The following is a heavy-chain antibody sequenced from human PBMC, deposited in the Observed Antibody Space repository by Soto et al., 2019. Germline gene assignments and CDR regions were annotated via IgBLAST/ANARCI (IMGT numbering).Heavy chain of an antibody. CDR3: AKPGKVVVASELDY. Sequence: GGSLRLSCAASGFTFSSYAMSWVRQAPGKGLEWVSAISGSGGSTYYADSVKGRFTISRDNSKNTLYLQMNSLRAEDTAVYYCAKPGKVVVASELDYWGQGTLVTVSS. CDR2: ISGSGGST. CDR1: GFTFSSYA. V-gene: IGHV3-23*01. D-gene: IGHD2-15*01. J-gene: IGHJ4*02.